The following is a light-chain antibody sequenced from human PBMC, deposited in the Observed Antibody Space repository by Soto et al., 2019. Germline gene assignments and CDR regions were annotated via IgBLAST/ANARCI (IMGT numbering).Light chain of an antibody. CDR3: SSYAGSNNLL. V-gene: IGLV2-8*01. CDR2: EVS. CDR1: SSDVGGYNY. J-gene: IGLJ2*01. Sequence: QSVLTQPPSASGSPGQSVTISRTGTSSDVGGYNYVSWYQQHPGKAPKLMIYEVSKRPSGVPDRFSGSKSGNTASLTVSGLQAVYEADYYRSSYAGSNNLLFGGGTKVTV.